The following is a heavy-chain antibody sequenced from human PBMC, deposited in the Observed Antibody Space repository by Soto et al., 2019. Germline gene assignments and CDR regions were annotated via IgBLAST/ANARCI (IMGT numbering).Heavy chain of an antibody. CDR3: ARGGDNYDGSGYHYTALLAS. J-gene: IGHJ5*02. V-gene: IGHV4-59*02. D-gene: IGHD3-22*01. CDR1: GGSVTSHH. Sequence: PSETLSLTCFVSGGSVTSHHWSWIRQFPGQGLEWIAYTSYTGNTNYNPSLQSRLTMSIDTSKNHFYLKLTSVTAADSAVYYCARGGDNYDGSGYHYTALLASWGQGTLVTVSS. CDR2: TSYTGNT.